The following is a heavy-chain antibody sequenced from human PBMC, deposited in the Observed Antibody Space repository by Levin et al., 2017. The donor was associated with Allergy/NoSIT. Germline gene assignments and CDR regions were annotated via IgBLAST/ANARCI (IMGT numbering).Heavy chain of an antibody. CDR2: ISWNSGSI. CDR3: AKDISFRGPRGVQQNGGAFDY. Sequence: SLKISCAASGFTFDDYAMHWVRQAPGKGLEWVSGISWNSGSIGYADSVKGRFTISRDNAKNSLYLQMNSLRAEDTALYYCAKDISFRGPRGVQQNGGAFDYWGQGTLVTVSS. V-gene: IGHV3-9*01. D-gene: IGHD4-23*01. CDR1: GFTFDDYA. J-gene: IGHJ4*02.